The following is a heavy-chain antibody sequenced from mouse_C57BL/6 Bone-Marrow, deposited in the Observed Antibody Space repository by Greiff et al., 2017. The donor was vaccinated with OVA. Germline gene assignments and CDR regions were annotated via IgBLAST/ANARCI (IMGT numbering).Heavy chain of an antibody. D-gene: IGHD1-1*01. CDR2: ISNGGGST. J-gene: IGHJ4*01. CDR3: ARQAVGAMDY. CDR1: GFTFSDYY. V-gene: IGHV5-12*01. Sequence: EVQLVESGGGLVQPGGSLKLSCAASGFTFSDYYMYWVRQTPEKRLEWVAYISNGGGSTYYPDTVQGRFTISRDNAKNTLYLQMSRLKSEDAAMYYCARQAVGAMDYWGQGTSVTVSS.